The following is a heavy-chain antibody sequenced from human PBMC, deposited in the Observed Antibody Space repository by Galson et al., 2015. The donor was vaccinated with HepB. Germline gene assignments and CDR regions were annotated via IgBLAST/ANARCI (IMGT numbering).Heavy chain of an antibody. D-gene: IGHD2-2*02. Sequence: LSLTCAVYGGSFSGYSWSWIRQPPGKGLEWIGEINHSGSTNYNPSLKSRVTISVDTSKNQFSLKLSSVTAADTAVYYCARGIVVVPAAILRWFDPWGQGTLVTVSS. CDR3: ARGIVVVPAAILRWFDP. J-gene: IGHJ5*02. CDR2: INHSGST. CDR1: GGSFSGYS. V-gene: IGHV4-34*01.